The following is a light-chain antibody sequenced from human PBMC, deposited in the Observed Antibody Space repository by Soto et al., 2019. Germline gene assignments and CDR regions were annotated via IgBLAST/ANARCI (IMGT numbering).Light chain of an antibody. J-gene: IGLJ3*02. CDR1: SSEVGGYNY. CDR3: SSYTSSSTPGV. V-gene: IGLV2-14*01. Sequence: QSALTQPASVSGSPGQSITISCTGTSSEVGGYNYVSWYQQHPGKAPKLMIYEVSNRPSGVSNRFSGSKSGNTASLTISGLQAEDEADYYCSSYTSSSTPGVFGGGTKLTVL. CDR2: EVS.